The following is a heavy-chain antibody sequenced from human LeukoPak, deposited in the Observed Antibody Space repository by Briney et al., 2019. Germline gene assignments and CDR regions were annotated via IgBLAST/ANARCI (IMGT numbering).Heavy chain of an antibody. J-gene: IGHJ3*02. CDR1: GFTFNRFW. CDR2: IISDGSST. D-gene: IGHD6-19*01. CDR3: AREDVDITVATSGAFDI. V-gene: IGHV3-74*01. Sequence: GGSLRLSCAASGFTFNRFWMHWVRQAPGKGLVWVSRIISDGSSTNYADSVKGRFTISRDNAKSTLYLQMNSLRAEDTALYYCAREDVDITVATSGAFDIWGQGTMVTVSS.